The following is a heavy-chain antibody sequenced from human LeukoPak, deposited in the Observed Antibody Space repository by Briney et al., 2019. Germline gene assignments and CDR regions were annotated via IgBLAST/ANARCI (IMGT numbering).Heavy chain of an antibody. D-gene: IGHD3-10*01. J-gene: IGHJ4*02. V-gene: IGHV5-51*01. Sequence: GESLKISCRVSGHIFTNYWIGWVRQMPGKGLESMGIIYPADSDTTYSPSFQGQVTISADKSIDTVYLQWSSLKASDTAMYYCARQSRDGSKTRGYYFDYWGQGTLVTVSS. CDR3: ARQSRDGSKTRGYYFDY. CDR1: GHIFTNYW. CDR2: IYPADSDT.